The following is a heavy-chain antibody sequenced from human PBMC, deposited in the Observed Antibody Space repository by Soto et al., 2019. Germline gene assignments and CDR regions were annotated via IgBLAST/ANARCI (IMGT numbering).Heavy chain of an antibody. CDR1: GFTFSSYG. Sequence: GGSLRLSCAASGFTFSSYGMHWVRQAPGKGLEWVAVISYDGSNKYYADSVKGRFTISRDNSKNPLYLQMNSLRAEDTAVYYCAKDLGYYDFWSGYYSTDNYYYGMDVWGQGTTVTVSS. J-gene: IGHJ6*02. D-gene: IGHD3-3*01. CDR2: ISYDGSNK. CDR3: AKDLGYYDFWSGYYSTDNYYYGMDV. V-gene: IGHV3-30*18.